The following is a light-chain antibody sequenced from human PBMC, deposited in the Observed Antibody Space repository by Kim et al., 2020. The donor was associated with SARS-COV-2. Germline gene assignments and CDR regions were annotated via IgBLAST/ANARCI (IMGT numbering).Light chain of an antibody. Sequence: EIVMTQSPATLSVSPGERATLSCRASQSVSSNFVWYQQKPGQAPRLLIYGASTRTTGIPARFSGSGSGTEFTLTISSLQSEDFAVYYWQQNNSCQRTFGQGTKVDIK. CDR1: QSVSSN. J-gene: IGKJ1*01. CDR3: QQNNSCQRT. CDR2: GAS. V-gene: IGKV3-15*01.